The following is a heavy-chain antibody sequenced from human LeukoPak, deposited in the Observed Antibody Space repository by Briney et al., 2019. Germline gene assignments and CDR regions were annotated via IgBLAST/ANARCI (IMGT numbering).Heavy chain of an antibody. CDR2: ISGSGGST. J-gene: IGHJ4*02. V-gene: IGHV3-23*01. CDR3: AKDAGVTATRFDC. D-gene: IGHD2-21*02. CDR1: GFTFSSYA. Sequence: PGGSLRLSCAASGFTFSSYAMSWVRQAPGKGMEWVSIISGSGGSTYYADTVKGRFTISRDNSKNTLYLQMNSLRAEDTAVYYCAKDAGVTATRFDCWGQGTLVTVSS.